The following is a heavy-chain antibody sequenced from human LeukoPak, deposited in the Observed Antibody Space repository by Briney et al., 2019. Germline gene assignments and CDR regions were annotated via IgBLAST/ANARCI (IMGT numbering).Heavy chain of an antibody. CDR1: GITFSSYT. CDR2: IGTSSTTI. Sequence: PGGSLGLSCAASGITFSSYTMNWVRQPPGKGLEWVSNIGTSSTTIYYADSVKGRFTISRDNAKNSLYLQMNSLRADDTAVYYCARFAAGGSYYYYMDVWGKGTTVTVSS. V-gene: IGHV3-48*01. J-gene: IGHJ6*03. D-gene: IGHD6-25*01. CDR3: ARFAAGGSYYYYMDV.